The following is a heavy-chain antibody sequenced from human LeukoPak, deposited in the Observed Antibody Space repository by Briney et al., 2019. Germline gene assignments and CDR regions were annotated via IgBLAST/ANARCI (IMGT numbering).Heavy chain of an antibody. V-gene: IGHV4-38-2*02. CDR2: IYHSGST. CDR1: AYSLSSGYY. Sequence: SQTLSLTCPVSAYSLSSGYYWGCIRQPPGKGLEWIGSIYHSGSTYYNPSLKSRVTISVDTSKNQFSLKLSSVTAADTAVYYCARGGGYYNYWGQGTLVTVSS. D-gene: IGHD3-3*01. J-gene: IGHJ4*02. CDR3: ARGGGYYNY.